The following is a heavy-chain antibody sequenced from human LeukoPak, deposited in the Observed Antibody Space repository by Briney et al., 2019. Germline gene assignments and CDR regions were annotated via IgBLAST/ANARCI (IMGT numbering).Heavy chain of an antibody. V-gene: IGHV4-59*08. CDR2: IYYSGST. D-gene: IGHD6-13*01. Sequence: SETLSLTCTVSGGSISSYYWSWIRQPPGKGLEWIGYIYYSGSTNYNPSLKSRVTISVDTSKNQFSLKLSSVTAADTAAYYCARSISGYSSSWYDYWGQGTTVTVSS. CDR1: GGSISSYY. CDR3: ARSISGYSSSWYDY. J-gene: IGHJ4*03.